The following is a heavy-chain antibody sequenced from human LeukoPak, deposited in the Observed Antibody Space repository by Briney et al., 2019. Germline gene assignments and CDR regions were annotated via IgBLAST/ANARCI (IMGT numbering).Heavy chain of an antibody. V-gene: IGHV1-2*02. CDR2: INPNSGGT. Sequence: GASVKVSCKASGYTFTSYYIHWVRQAPGQGLEWMGWINPNSGGTNYAQKFQGRVTMTRDTSISTAYMELSRLRSDDTAVYYCARVPSRTTVTYADWFDPWGQGTLVTVSS. J-gene: IGHJ5*02. CDR1: GYTFTSYY. D-gene: IGHD4-17*01. CDR3: ARVPSRTTVTYADWFDP.